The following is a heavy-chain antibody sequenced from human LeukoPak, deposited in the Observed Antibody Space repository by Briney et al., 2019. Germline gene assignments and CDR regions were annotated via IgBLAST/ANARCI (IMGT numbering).Heavy chain of an antibody. CDR3: ARDLASRMSGVAHLTPDEGDT. Sequence: VASVKVSCKASGYTFTDYYIHWMRQVPGQGLEWMGWINPKSGGTDFAPNLRGRVTLTSDTSITTAYMEITRLTTDDIAVYYCARDLASRMSGVAHLTPDEGDTWGQGTLVTVSS. J-gene: IGHJ5*02. CDR1: GYTFTDYY. V-gene: IGHV1-2*02. D-gene: IGHD3-3*01. CDR2: INPKSGGT.